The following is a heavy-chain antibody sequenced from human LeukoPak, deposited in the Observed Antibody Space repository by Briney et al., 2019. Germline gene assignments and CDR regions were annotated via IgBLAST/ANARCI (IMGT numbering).Heavy chain of an antibody. Sequence: PGGSLRLSCAASGFTFSSYGMHWVRQAPGKGLEWVAVIWYDGSNKYYADSVKGRFTISRDNSKNTLYLQMNSLRVEDTAGYYCAKSPVPYCSGGSCYGMDVWGQGTTVTVSS. V-gene: IGHV3-33*06. CDR3: AKSPVPYCSGGSCYGMDV. CDR1: GFTFSSYG. CDR2: IWYDGSNK. D-gene: IGHD2-15*01. J-gene: IGHJ6*02.